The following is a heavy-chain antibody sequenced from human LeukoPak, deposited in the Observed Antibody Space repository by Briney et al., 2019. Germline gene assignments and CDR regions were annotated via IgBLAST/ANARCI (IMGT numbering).Heavy chain of an antibody. CDR1: GFTFSSYS. Sequence: GGSLRLSCVASGFTFSSYSMNWVRQAPGKGLEWVSYISSSSSIIYYADSVKGRFTISRDTAKNSLYLQMNSLRAEDTAVYYCARHLYYGSGSSLFDYWGQGTLVTVSS. D-gene: IGHD3-10*01. CDR2: ISSSSSII. V-gene: IGHV3-48*01. J-gene: IGHJ4*02. CDR3: ARHLYYGSGSSLFDY.